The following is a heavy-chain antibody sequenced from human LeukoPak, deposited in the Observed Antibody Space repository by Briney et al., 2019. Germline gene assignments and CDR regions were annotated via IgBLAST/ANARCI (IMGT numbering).Heavy chain of an antibody. CDR2: IRSKAYGGTT. CDR1: GFTFGDYA. D-gene: IGHD3-10*01. J-gene: IGHJ4*02. CDR3: TRRMVRGVMFDY. Sequence: GRSLRLSCTASGFTFGDYAISWSRQAPGKGLEWVGFIRSKAYGGTTEYAASVKGRFTISRDDSKSIAYLQMNSLKTEDTAVYYCTRRMVRGVMFDYWGQGALASVSS. V-gene: IGHV3-49*03.